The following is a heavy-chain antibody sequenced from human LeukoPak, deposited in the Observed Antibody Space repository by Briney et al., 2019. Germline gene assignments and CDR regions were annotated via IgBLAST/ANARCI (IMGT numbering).Heavy chain of an antibody. CDR3: ARSRAEKVPVWGSYRHHDAFDT. Sequence: HGESLKISWKCSGDSFPNYCIGGLRQIPGKGLEWMGIIYPGDSDTTYKPSFQGQVTISADKSISTAYLQWSSLKASDTAMYYCARSRAEKVPVWGSYRHHDAFDTWGQGTRVTVSP. CDR2: IYPGDSDT. J-gene: IGHJ3*02. CDR1: GDSFPNYC. V-gene: IGHV5-51*01. D-gene: IGHD3-16*02.